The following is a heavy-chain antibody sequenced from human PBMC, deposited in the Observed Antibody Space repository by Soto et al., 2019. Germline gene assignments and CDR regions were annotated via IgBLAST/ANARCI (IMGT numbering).Heavy chain of an antibody. CDR2: MHYSGRN. Sequence: QLQLQESGPGLVKPSETLSLTCSVSGASISSNSYYWVWIRQPPGKGLEWIGSMHYSGRNYYNPSLTSRVTISLYTSKNQFSLKLSSVTAADTYVYYCASRRREEDCSIATSYVRYWGQGTLVTVSS. D-gene: IGHD2-2*01. CDR3: ASRRREEDCSIATSYVRY. CDR1: GASISSNSYY. V-gene: IGHV4-39*01. J-gene: IGHJ4*02.